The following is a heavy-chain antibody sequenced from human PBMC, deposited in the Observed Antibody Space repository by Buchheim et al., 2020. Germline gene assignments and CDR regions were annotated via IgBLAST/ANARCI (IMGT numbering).Heavy chain of an antibody. CDR1: GFTFSSYE. V-gene: IGHV3-48*03. Sequence: EVQLVGSGGGLVQPGGFLRLSCAASGFTFSSYEMNWVRQAPGKGLEWVSYIGSSGSTIYYADSVKGRFTISRDNAKNSLYLHMNSLRVEDTAVYYCARGGGYDFWSGSNGMDVWGQGTT. D-gene: IGHD3-3*01. J-gene: IGHJ6*02. CDR3: ARGGGYDFWSGSNGMDV. CDR2: IGSSGSTI.